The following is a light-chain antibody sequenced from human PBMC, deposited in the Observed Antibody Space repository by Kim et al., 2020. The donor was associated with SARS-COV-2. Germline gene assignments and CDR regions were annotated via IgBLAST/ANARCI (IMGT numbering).Light chain of an antibody. Sequence: TVTVSCPRSRGSIASNYVQWYQQRPGSAPTTVIYEDNQRPSGVPDRFSGSIDSSSNSASLTISGLKTEDEADYYCQSYDSSNLWVFGGGTQLTVL. CDR2: EDN. J-gene: IGLJ3*02. V-gene: IGLV6-57*03. CDR1: RGSIASNY. CDR3: QSYDSSNLWV.